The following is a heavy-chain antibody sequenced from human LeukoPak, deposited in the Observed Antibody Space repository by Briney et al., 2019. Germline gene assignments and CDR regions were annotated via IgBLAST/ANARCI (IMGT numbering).Heavy chain of an antibody. V-gene: IGHV1-46*03. Sequence: GASVKVSCKASGYTFTSYYMHWVRQAPGQGLEWMGIINPSGGSTSYAQKFQGRVTMTRDMSTSTVYTELSSLRSEDTAVYYCAASLLGVTMVRGVGYYMDVWGKGTTVTVSS. D-gene: IGHD3-10*01. CDR2: INPSGGST. J-gene: IGHJ6*03. CDR1: GYTFTSYY. CDR3: AASLLGVTMVRGVGYYMDV.